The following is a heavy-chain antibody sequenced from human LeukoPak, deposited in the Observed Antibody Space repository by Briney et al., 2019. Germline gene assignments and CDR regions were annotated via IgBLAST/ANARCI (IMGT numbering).Heavy chain of an antibody. CDR3: AKRIQSAMATGY. CDR2: ISSGSSTI. Sequence: PGGSLRLSCAASGFTFSSYSMNWVRQAPGKGLEWVSYISSGSSTIYYADSVKGRFTISRDNSKNTLYLQMNSLRAEDTAVYYCAKRIQSAMATGYWGQGTLVTVSS. J-gene: IGHJ4*02. V-gene: IGHV3-48*01. CDR1: GFTFSSYS. D-gene: IGHD5-18*01.